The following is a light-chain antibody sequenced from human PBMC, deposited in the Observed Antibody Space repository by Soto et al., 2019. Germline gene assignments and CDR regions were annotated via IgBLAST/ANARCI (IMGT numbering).Light chain of an antibody. Sequence: AIQMIDLASSRFASTGDRVTITCRASQGISSYLAWYQQKPGKAPDLLIYSASTLQSGVPSRFSGSGSGTEFTLTISSLQPYDFATYYGQPHTAYSEAFGQGTKVDIK. J-gene: IGKJ1*01. V-gene: IGKV1-8*01. CDR2: SAS. CDR1: QGISSY. CDR3: QPHTAYSEA.